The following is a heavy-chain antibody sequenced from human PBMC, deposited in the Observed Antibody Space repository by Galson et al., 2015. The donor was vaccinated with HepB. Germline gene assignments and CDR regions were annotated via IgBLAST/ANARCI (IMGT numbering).Heavy chain of an antibody. D-gene: IGHD3-22*01. CDR2: INPSGGST. CDR3: AREVGLIVVDDNWFDP. CDR1: GYTFTSYY. J-gene: IGHJ5*02. V-gene: IGHV1-46*01. Sequence: SVKVSCKASGYTFTSYYMHWVRQAPGQGLEWMGIINPSGGSTSYAQKFQGRVTMTRDTSTSTVYMELSSLRSEDTAVYYCAREVGLIVVDDNWFDPWGQGTLVTVSS.